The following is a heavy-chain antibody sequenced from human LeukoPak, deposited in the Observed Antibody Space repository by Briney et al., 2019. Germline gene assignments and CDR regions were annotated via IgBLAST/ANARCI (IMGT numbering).Heavy chain of an antibody. J-gene: IGHJ6*02. Sequence: SETLSLTCAVYGGSFSGYYWSWIRQPPGKGLEWIGEINHSGSTNYNPSLKSRVTISVDTSKNQFSLKLSSVTAADTAVYYCARYCSSTSCYNRADYYYGMDVWGQGTTVTVSS. D-gene: IGHD2-2*02. CDR2: INHSGST. V-gene: IGHV4-34*01. CDR3: ARYCSSTSCYNRADYYYGMDV. CDR1: GGSFSGYY.